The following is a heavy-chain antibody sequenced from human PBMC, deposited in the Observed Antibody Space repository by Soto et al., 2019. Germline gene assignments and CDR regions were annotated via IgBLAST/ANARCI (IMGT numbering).Heavy chain of an antibody. V-gene: IGHV4-39*07. CDR2: IYYSGDT. Sequence: SETLSLTCTVSGGSISSRNYYWAWVRQPPGKGLEWIGHIYYSGDTDYHPSLRSRLAISVDTSKNQFSLKLSSVTAADTAVYFCAREGGESSDGLYYFDSWGQGSLVTVSS. J-gene: IGHJ4*02. CDR1: GGSISSRNYY. D-gene: IGHD3-16*01. CDR3: AREGGESSDGLYYFDS.